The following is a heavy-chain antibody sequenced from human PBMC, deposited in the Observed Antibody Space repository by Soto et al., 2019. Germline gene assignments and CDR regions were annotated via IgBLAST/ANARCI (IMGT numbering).Heavy chain of an antibody. J-gene: IGHJ4*02. V-gene: IGHV3-15*01. CDR2: IKSKTDGGTT. CDR1: GFTFSNAW. CDR3: TTDIREMATIGGTQGPADFDY. Sequence: EVQLVESGGGLVKPGGSLRLSCAASGFTFSNAWMSWVRQAPGKGLEWVGRIKSKTDGGTTDYAAPVKGRFTISRDDSKNTPYLQMNSLKTEDTAVYYCTTDIREMATIGGTQGPADFDYWGQGTLVTVSS. D-gene: IGHD5-12*01.